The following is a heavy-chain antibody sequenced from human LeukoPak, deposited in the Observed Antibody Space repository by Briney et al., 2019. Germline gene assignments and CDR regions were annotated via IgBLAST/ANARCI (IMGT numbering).Heavy chain of an antibody. V-gene: IGHV4-34*01. CDR2: INHSGST. CDR1: GFTFSSYA. Sequence: TGGSLRLSCAASGFTFSSYAMSWVRQPPGKGLEWIGEINHSGSTNYNPSLKSRATISVDTSKNQFSLKLSSVTAADTAVYYCARDTSTIFGVVILFDYWGQGTLVTVSS. J-gene: IGHJ4*02. CDR3: ARDTSTIFGVVILFDY. D-gene: IGHD3-3*01.